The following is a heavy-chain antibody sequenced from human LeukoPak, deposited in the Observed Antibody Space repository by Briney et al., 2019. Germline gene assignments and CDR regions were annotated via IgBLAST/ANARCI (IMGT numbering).Heavy chain of an antibody. CDR2: IRYDGSNK. J-gene: IGHJ5*02. Sequence: GGSLRLSCAASGFTFSSYGMHWVRQAPGKGLEWVAFIRYDGSNKYYADSVKGRFTISRDNSKNTLYLQMNSLRAEDTAVYYCAKVHPSSIAAAGFDPWGQGTLVTASS. CDR1: GFTFSSYG. D-gene: IGHD6-13*01. CDR3: AKVHPSSIAAAGFDP. V-gene: IGHV3-30*02.